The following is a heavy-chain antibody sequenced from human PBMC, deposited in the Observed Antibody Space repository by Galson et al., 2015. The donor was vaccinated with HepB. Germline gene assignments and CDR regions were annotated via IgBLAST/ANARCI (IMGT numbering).Heavy chain of an antibody. CDR3: ARGGSGSYYNFGY. J-gene: IGHJ4*02. CDR1: GFTISYNY. CDR2: IYSAGST. Sequence: SLRLSCAASGFTISYNYMSWVRQAPGKGLELVSIIYSAGSTYYADSVKGRFTISRDNSKNTLYLQMDTLRAEDTAVYYCARGGSGSYYNFGYWGQVTLVTVSS. V-gene: IGHV3-53*01. D-gene: IGHD3-10*01.